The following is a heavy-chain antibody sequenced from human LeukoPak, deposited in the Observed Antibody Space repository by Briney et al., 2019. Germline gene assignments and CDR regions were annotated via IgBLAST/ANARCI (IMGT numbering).Heavy chain of an antibody. V-gene: IGHV3-48*01. CDR1: GFTFSSYS. Sequence: GGSLRLSCAASGFTFSSYSMNWGRQAPGKGRGWVPYISSSSSTIYYADSVKGRFTISRDNAKNSLYLQMNRLRGEDTAVYYCARVFFRSGWPERYMDVWGKGTTVTVSS. CDR2: ISSSSSTI. D-gene: IGHD6-19*01. J-gene: IGHJ6*03. CDR3: ARVFFRSGWPERYMDV.